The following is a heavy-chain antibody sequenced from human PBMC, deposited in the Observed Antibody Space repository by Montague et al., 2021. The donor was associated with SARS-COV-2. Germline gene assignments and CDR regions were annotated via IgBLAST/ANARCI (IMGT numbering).Heavy chain of an antibody. CDR1: GGSMSDYY. CDR2: FSRSGGS. J-gene: IGHJ4*02. D-gene: IGHD2-15*01. Sequence: SETLSLTCTVSGGSMSDYYWTWIRQPPGKGPEWIGYFSRSGGSNYSPSLRGRVTILLVTSRSQFSLQLSSVTAADTAFYYCARLTQLGYCSSASCSPALHFDYWGQGVLVAVSS. CDR3: ARLTQLGYCSSASCSPALHFDY. V-gene: IGHV4-59*01.